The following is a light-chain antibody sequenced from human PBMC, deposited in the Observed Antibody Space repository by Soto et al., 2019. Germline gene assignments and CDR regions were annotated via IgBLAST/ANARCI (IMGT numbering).Light chain of an antibody. Sequence: EIVLTQSPGTLSLSPGERATLSCRASQSVSNNYLAWYQQRPDQAPRLLIYGASNRATGVPDRFSGTGSGTDFTLTISRLELEDFALYSCQQYGDSPIYTFGQGTKLEIK. J-gene: IGKJ2*01. CDR1: QSVSNNY. CDR3: QQYGDSPIYT. V-gene: IGKV3-20*01. CDR2: GAS.